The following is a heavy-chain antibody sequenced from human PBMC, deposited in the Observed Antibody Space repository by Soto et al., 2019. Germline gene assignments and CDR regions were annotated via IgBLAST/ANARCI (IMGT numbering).Heavy chain of an antibody. V-gene: IGHV3-23*01. Sequence: GGSLRLSCAASGFTFSSYAMSWVRQAPGKGLEWVSAISGSGGSTYYADSVKGRFTISRDNSKNTLYLQMNSLRAEDTAVYYCASRITIFGNNWFDPWGQGTLVTVS. CDR1: GFTFSSYA. J-gene: IGHJ5*02. CDR2: ISGSGGST. D-gene: IGHD3-3*01. CDR3: ASRITIFGNNWFDP.